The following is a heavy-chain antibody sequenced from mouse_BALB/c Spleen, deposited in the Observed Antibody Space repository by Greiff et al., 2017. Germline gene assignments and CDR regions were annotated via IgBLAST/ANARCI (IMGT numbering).Heavy chain of an antibody. CDR3: ARSGGYDRWYFDV. Sequence: VQLQQSGAELAKPGASVKMSCKASGYTFTSYWMHWVKQRPGQGLEWIGYINPSTGYTEYNQKFKDKATLTADKSSSTAYMQLSSLTSEDSAVYYCARSGGYDRWYFDVWGAGTTVTVSS. D-gene: IGHD2-2*01. J-gene: IGHJ1*01. CDR2: INPSTGYT. V-gene: IGHV1-7*01. CDR1: GYTFTSYW.